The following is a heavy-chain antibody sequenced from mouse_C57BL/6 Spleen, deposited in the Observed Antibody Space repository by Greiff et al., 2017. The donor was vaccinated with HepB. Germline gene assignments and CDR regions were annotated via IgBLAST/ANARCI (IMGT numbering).Heavy chain of an antibody. CDR1: GYTFTSYW. CDR2: IHPNSGST. Sequence: VQLQQSGAELVKPGASVKLSCKASGYTFTSYWMHWVKQRPGQGLEWIGMIHPNSGSTNYNEKFKSKATLTVDKSSSTAYMQLSSLTSEDSAVYYCARLDYGSSRGYFDVLGTGTTVTVSS. V-gene: IGHV1-64*01. J-gene: IGHJ1*03. D-gene: IGHD1-1*01. CDR3: ARLDYGSSRGYFDV.